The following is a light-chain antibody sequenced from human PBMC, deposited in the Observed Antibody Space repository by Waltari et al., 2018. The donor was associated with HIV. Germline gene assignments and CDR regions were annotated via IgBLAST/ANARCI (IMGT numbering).Light chain of an antibody. J-gene: IGLJ3*02. V-gene: IGLV1-44*01. CDR1: RSNIGSNT. CDR2: SNN. Sequence: QSVLTQPPSASGTPGQRVIISCSGNRSNIGSNTVNWYQQISGAAPTILIYSNNQRPSAVPDRFSGSKSGSAASLAISGLKSEDEADYHCATWDDALSGPVFGAGTKLTV. CDR3: ATWDDALSGPV.